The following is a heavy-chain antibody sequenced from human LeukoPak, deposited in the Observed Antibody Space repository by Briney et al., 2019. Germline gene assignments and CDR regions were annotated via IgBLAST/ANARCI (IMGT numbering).Heavy chain of an antibody. CDR2: IYYSGST. CDR3: ARHLPYGSGSYYNFDAFDI. Sequence: SETLSLTCTVSGGSISSSSYYWGWIRQPPGKGLEWIGSIYYSGSTYYNPSLKSRVTISVDTSKNQFSLKLSSVTAADTAVYYCARHLPYGSGSYYNFDAFDIWGQGTMVTVSS. V-gene: IGHV4-39*01. CDR1: GGSISSSSYY. D-gene: IGHD3-10*01. J-gene: IGHJ3*02.